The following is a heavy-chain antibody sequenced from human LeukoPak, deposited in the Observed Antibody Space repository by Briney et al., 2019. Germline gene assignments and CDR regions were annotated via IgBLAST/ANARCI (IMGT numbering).Heavy chain of an antibody. CDR2: ISFDGSIK. D-gene: IGHD1-7*01. J-gene: IGHJ4*02. Sequence: GGSLRLSCAASGFTFYTIGMHWVRQAPGKGLEWVAVISFDGSIKYYADSVKGRFTISRDNAKNSLYLQMNSLRAEDTAVYYCAKALGNWNYELYFDYWGQGTLVTVSS. V-gene: IGHV3-30*18. CDR1: GFTFYTIG. CDR3: AKALGNWNYELYFDY.